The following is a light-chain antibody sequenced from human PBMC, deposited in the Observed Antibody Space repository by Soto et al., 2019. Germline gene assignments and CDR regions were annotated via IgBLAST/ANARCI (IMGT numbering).Light chain of an antibody. V-gene: IGKV3-20*01. CDR2: GAS. CDR1: QSVSSY. CDR3: HQYGSSPWT. Sequence: EIVMTQSPATLSLSPGERATLSCRASQSVSSYLAWYQQKPGQAPRLLIYGASSRAPGIPDRFSGSGSETDFTLTITRLESEDFAVYSCHQYGSSPWTFGQGTKVDIK. J-gene: IGKJ1*01.